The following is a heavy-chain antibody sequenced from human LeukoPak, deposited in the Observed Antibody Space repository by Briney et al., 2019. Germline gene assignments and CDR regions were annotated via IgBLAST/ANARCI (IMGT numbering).Heavy chain of an antibody. J-gene: IGHJ3*02. CDR2: SRAYNGNT. CDR3: AKDQGYSSAWYSRDGFDM. Sequence: ASVKVSCKASGYTFTSYGIDWVRQAPGQGLEWMGWSRAYNGNTNYAQKFQGRVTMTTDTSTSTAYMELRSLRAEDTAVYYCAKDQGYSSAWYSRDGFDMWGQGTMVTVSS. V-gene: IGHV1-18*01. CDR1: GYTFTSYG. D-gene: IGHD6-19*01.